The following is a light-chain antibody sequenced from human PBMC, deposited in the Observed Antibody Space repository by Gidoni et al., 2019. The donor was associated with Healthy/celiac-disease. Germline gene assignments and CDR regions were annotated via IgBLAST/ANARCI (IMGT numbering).Light chain of an antibody. CDR2: AAS. CDR1: QSISSY. CDR3: QQSYSTPPLT. Sequence: DPVSITCRASQSISSYLNWYQQKPGKAPKLLIYAASSLQSGVPSRFSGSGSGTDFTLTIRSLQPEDFATYYCQQSYSTPPLTFGGGTKVEIK. J-gene: IGKJ4*01. V-gene: IGKV1-39*01.